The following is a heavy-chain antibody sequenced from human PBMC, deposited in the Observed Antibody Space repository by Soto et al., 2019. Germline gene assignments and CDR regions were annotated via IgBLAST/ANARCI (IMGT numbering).Heavy chain of an antibody. D-gene: IGHD1-26*01. CDR3: AKSGSFCRPSLGYFDY. CDR2: INPNSGGT. V-gene: IGHV1-2*02. CDR1: GFTFTGHY. J-gene: IGHJ4*02. Sequence: QVQLEQSGAEVKKPGASVKVSCKASGFTFTGHYIHWVRQAPGQGLEWMGWINPNSGGTSYAQKFQGRVTMTRDTSIPTAYMEPSRLSSDDTAVSYCAKSGSFCRPSLGYFDYWGQGTLVTVSS.